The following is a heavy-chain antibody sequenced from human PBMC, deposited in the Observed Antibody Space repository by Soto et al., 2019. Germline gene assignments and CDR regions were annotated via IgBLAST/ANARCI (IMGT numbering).Heavy chain of an antibody. D-gene: IGHD6-13*01. J-gene: IGHJ4*02. V-gene: IGHV3-23*01. Sequence: GGSLRLSCAASGFTFSSYAMSWVRQAPGKGLEWVSAISGSGGSTYYADSVKGRFTISRDNSKNTLYLQMNSPRAEDTAVYYCAGKLSSLDTIDYWGQGTLVTVS. CDR3: AGKLSSLDTIDY. CDR1: GFTFSSYA. CDR2: ISGSGGST.